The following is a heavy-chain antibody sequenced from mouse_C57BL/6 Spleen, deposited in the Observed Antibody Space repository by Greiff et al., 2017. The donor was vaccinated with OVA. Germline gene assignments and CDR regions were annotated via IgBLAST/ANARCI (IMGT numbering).Heavy chain of an antibody. V-gene: IGHV1-69*01. CDR3: ARGAHYGSFAY. J-gene: IGHJ3*01. CDR2: IDPSDSYT. CDR1: GYTFTSYW. Sequence: QVHVKQPGAELVMPGASVKLSCKASGYTFTSYWMHWVEQRPGQGLEWIGEIDPSDSYTNYNQKFKGKSTLTVDKSSSTAYMQLSSLTSEDSAVYYCARGAHYGSFAYWGQGTLVTVSA. D-gene: IGHD1-2*01.